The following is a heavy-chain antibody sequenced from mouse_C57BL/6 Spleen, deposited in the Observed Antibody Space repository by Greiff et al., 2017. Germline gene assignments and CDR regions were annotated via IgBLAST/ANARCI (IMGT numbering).Heavy chain of an antibody. V-gene: IGHV3-6*01. CDR2: ITYDGSN. CDR3: ASGGYDYFDY. Sequence: EVKLLESGPGLVKPSPSLSLSCSVTGYSITSCYYWNWIRQFPGNKLEWMGYITYDGSNNYNPSLKNRISITRDTSTNQFFLKLNSVTTEDTATYYCASGGYDYFDYWGKGTTLTVSS. D-gene: IGHD2-14*01. CDR1: GYSITSCYY. J-gene: IGHJ2*01.